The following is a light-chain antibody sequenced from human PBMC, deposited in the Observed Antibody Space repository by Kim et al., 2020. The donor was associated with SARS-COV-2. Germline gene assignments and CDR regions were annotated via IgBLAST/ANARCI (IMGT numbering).Light chain of an antibody. J-gene: IGLJ3*02. V-gene: IGLV1-40*01. CDR1: SSNIGAGYD. CDR2: GNN. CDR3: QSYDSRSVM. Sequence: PGQRVTIACRGSSSNIGAGYDVHWYQRLPGTAPTLLLYGNNNRPSGVPDRFSGSKSGTSASLAITGLQAEDEADYYCQSYDSRSVMFGGGTQLTVL.